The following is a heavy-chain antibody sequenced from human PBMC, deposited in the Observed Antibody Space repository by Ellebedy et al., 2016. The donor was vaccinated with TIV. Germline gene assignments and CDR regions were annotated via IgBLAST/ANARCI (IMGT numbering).Heavy chain of an antibody. V-gene: IGHV6-1*01. J-gene: IGHJ3*01. CDR2: TYYRSKWYN. Sequence: LRLSXAISGDTMFGQNVAWNWIRQSPSRGLEWLGRTYYRSKWYNDYAVSVKSRIIINSDTSKNQFSLQLNSVTPEDTAMYYCTRGQFTAFDVWGQGTIVTVSS. CDR1: GDTMFGQNVA. CDR3: TRGQFTAFDV. D-gene: IGHD5-24*01.